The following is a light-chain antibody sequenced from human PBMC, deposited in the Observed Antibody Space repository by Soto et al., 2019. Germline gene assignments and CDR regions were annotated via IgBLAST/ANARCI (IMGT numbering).Light chain of an antibody. CDR1: QSISTY. V-gene: IGKV1-39*01. J-gene: IGKJ3*01. Sequence: DIQMTQSPSSLSASVGDRVTITCRASQSISTYLNWYLQKPGKAPKLLIYAASTLQPGVPSRFSGSGSGIDFTLTISSLQPEDFVTYYCQQSYSPPFTFGPGTKVDIK. CDR2: AAS. CDR3: QQSYSPPFT.